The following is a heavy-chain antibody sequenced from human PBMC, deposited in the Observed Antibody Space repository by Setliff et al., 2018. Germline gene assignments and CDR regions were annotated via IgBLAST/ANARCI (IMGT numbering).Heavy chain of an antibody. CDR1: GYSISSGYY. Sequence: SETLSLTCTVSGYSISSGYYWGWIRQPPGKGLAWIGSIYHSGSTYYNPSLKSRVTISVDTSKNQCSLKLSSVTAADTAVYYCARAVLVVDAEDYWGQGTLVTVSS. CDR2: IYHSGST. J-gene: IGHJ4*02. D-gene: IGHD3-22*01. V-gene: IGHV4-38-2*02. CDR3: ARAVLVVDAEDY.